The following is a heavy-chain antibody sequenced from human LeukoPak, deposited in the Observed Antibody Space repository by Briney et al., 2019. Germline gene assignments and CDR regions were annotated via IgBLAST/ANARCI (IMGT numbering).Heavy chain of an antibody. J-gene: IGHJ4*02. D-gene: IGHD3-22*01. V-gene: IGHV3-23*01. CDR3: AKPPHYDSSGYSPYFDY. CDR2: ISGSGGST. CDR1: GFTFSSYA. Sequence: GGSLRLSCAASGFTFSSYAMSWVRQAPGKGLEWVSAISGSGGSTYYADSVKGRFTISRDNSKNTLYLQMNSLTAEDTAVSYCAKPPHYDSSGYSPYFDYWGQGTLVTVSS.